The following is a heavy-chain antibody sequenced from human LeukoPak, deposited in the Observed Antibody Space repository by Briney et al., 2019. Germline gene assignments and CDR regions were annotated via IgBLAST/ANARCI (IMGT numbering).Heavy chain of an antibody. CDR2: INGDGETT. Sequence: GGSLRLSCAASGFTFSSYAMSWVRQAPGKGLVWVSRINGDGETTDYADSVKGRFAISRDSDTLYLQMSGLSVEDTAVYYCARSRYSSSSGGIDYWGQGTMVTVSS. V-gene: IGHV3-74*01. D-gene: IGHD6-6*01. J-gene: IGHJ4*02. CDR3: ARSRYSSSSGGIDY. CDR1: GFTFSSYA.